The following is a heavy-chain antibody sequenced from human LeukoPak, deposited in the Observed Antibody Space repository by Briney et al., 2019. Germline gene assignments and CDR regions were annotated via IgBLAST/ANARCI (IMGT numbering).Heavy chain of an antibody. Sequence: SETLSLTCTVSGGSVSSDNYSWSWIRQPPGKGLEFFGHIYYTGSTNYNPSLKSRVTISVDTSKNQFSLKLRSVTAADTAVYFCARVGGSGWFDSWGQGTLVTVSS. J-gene: IGHJ5*02. CDR2: IYYTGST. CDR3: ARVGGSGWFDS. CDR1: GGSVSSDNYS. V-gene: IGHV4-61*01. D-gene: IGHD6-19*01.